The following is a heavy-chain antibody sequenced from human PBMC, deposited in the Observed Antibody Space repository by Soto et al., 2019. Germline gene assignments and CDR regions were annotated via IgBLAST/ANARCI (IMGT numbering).Heavy chain of an antibody. Sequence: GGSLRFSGAASGFTLVGYSLNWVRQAPGKGLEGVSYFSSSNSTIYYADPVKGRFTISRDNAKNSLYLQMNSLRDEDTAVYYCARENLKAYGSGAFDIWGQGTMVTVSS. J-gene: IGHJ3*02. D-gene: IGHD3-10*01. CDR3: ARENLKAYGSGAFDI. CDR1: GFTLVGYS. CDR2: FSSSNSTI. V-gene: IGHV3-48*02.